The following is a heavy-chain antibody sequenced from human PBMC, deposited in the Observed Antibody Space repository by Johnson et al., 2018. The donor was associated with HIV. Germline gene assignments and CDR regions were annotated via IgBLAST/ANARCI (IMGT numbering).Heavy chain of an antibody. V-gene: IGHV3-30*04. CDR2: ISYDGSNK. J-gene: IGHJ3*02. CDR3: AREARYSPYPDAFDI. D-gene: IGHD2-21*01. CDR1: GFTFSSYA. Sequence: QVQLVESGGGVVQPGRSLRLSCVASGFTFSSYAMHLVRQAPGKGLEWVAVISYDGSNKYYADSVKGRFTISRDNSKNTLYLQMNSLRAEDTAVYYCAREARYSPYPDAFDIWGQGTMVTVSS.